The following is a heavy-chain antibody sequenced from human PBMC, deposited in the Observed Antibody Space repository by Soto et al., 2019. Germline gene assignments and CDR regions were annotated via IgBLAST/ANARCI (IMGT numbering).Heavy chain of an antibody. Sequence: GGSLRLSCAASGFTFSSYWMSWVRQAPGKGLEWVANIKQDGSEKYYVDSVKGRFTISRDNAKNSLYLQMNSLRAEDTAVYYCARDAPDYGDYVYGYWGQGTLVTVSS. CDR1: GFTFSSYW. CDR3: ARDAPDYGDYVYGY. CDR2: IKQDGSEK. J-gene: IGHJ4*02. D-gene: IGHD4-17*01. V-gene: IGHV3-7*04.